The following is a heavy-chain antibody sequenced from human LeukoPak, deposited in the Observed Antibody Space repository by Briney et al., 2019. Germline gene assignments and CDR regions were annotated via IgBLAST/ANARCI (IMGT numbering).Heavy chain of an antibody. J-gene: IGHJ2*01. CDR3: AKDPSHDFNWYFDL. CDR1: GFTFSSYE. D-gene: IGHD2-21*02. Sequence: GGSLRLSCAASGFTFSSYEMNWVRQAPGKGLEWVPYISSSGSTIYYADSVKGRFTISRDNSKNTLYLQMNSLRAEDTAVYYCAKDPSHDFNWYFDLWGRGTLVTVSS. CDR2: ISSSGSTI. V-gene: IGHV3-48*03.